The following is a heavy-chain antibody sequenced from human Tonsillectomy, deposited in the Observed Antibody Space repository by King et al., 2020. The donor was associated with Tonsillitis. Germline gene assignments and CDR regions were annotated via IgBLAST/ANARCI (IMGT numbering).Heavy chain of an antibody. Sequence: QLVQSGAEVKKPGSSVKVSCKASGGTFSSYVISWGRQAPGPGLEWMGGIIPIFGTANSAQRFQGRVTITAAETTRTAYMELSSLRSDDTAVYYCGITDTGSYGYSEYWGQGTLVTVSS. CDR1: GGTFSSYV. CDR2: IIPIFGTA. V-gene: IGHV1-69*01. CDR3: GITDTGSYGYSEY. J-gene: IGHJ4*02. D-gene: IGHD1-26*01.